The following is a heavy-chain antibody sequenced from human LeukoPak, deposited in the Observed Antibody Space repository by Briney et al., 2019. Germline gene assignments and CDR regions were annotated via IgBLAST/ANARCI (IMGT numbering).Heavy chain of an antibody. Sequence: SETLSLTCTVSGGSISSYYWSWIRQPPGKGLEWIGYIYYSGSTYYNPSLKSRVTISVDTSKNQFSLKLTSVTAADTAVYYCARGGAAAYYWGQGTLVTVSS. CDR3: ARGGAAAYY. J-gene: IGHJ4*02. CDR2: IYYSGST. D-gene: IGHD6-13*01. CDR1: GGSISSYY. V-gene: IGHV4-59*12.